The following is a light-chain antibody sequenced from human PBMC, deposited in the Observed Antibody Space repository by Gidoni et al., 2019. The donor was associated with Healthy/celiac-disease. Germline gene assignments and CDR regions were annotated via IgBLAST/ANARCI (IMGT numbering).Light chain of an antibody. J-gene: IGKJ3*01. V-gene: IGKV4-1*01. CDR2: GAS. CDR3: QQYYSTQYT. CDR1: QSVLYSSNNKNY. Sequence: DIVMTQSPDSLAVSLGERATINCKSSQSVLYSSNNKNYLAWYQQKPGQPPKLLIYGASTRESGVPDRFSGSGSGTDFTLTISSLQAEDVAVYYCQQYYSTQYTFGPGTKVDIK.